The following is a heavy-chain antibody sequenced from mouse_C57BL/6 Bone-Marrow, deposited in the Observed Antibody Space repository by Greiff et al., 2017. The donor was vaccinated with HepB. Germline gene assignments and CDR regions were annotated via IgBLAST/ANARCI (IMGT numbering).Heavy chain of an antibody. J-gene: IGHJ3*01. CDR3: ATKEDSSGYDGFAY. D-gene: IGHD3-2*02. CDR2: IWGDGST. CDR1: GFSLTSYG. Sequence: QVQLKQSGPGLVAPSQSLSITCTVSGFSLTSYGVSWVRQPPGKGLEWLGVIWGDGSTNYHSALISRLSISKDNSTCQVFLKLNSLQTDDTATYCCATKEDSSGYDGFAYWGQGTLVTVSA. V-gene: IGHV2-3*01.